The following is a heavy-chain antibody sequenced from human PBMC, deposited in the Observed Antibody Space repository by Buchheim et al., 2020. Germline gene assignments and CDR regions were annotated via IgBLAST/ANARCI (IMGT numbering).Heavy chain of an antibody. CDR1: GYSFTSYW. Sequence: EVQLVQSGAEVKKPGESLKISCKGSGYSFTSYWIGWVRQMPGKGLEWMGIIYPGDSATRYSPSFQGQVTITADKSISTAYPQWSSLKASDTAMYYCARQPQYSSSWSNINWFDPWGQGTL. J-gene: IGHJ5*02. V-gene: IGHV5-51*01. CDR2: IYPGDSAT. D-gene: IGHD6-13*01. CDR3: ARQPQYSSSWSNINWFDP.